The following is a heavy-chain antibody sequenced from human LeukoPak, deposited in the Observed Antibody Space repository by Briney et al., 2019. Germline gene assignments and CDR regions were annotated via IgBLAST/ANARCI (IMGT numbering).Heavy chain of an antibody. CDR2: ISSSSSYI. J-gene: IGHJ6*02. CDR3: ARDLPSGDYGMDV. V-gene: IGHV3-21*01. CDR1: GFTFSSYS. D-gene: IGHD4-17*01. Sequence: PGGSLRLSCAASGFTFSSYSMNWVRQAPGKGLEWVSSISSSSSYIYHANSVKGRFAISRDNAKNSLYLQMNSLRAEDTAVYYCARDLPSGDYGMDVWGQGTTVTVSS.